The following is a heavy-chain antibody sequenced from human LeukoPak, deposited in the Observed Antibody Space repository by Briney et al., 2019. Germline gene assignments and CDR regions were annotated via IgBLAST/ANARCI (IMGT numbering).Heavy chain of an antibody. CDR1: GFTFSSYS. V-gene: IGHV3-21*01. Sequence: PGGSLRLSCAASGFTFSSYSMNWVRQAPGKGLEWVSSISSSSSYIYYADSVKGRFTISRDNAKNTLYLQMNGLRAEDTAMYYCAKVSLNMVNDAFDIRGQGTMVSVSS. D-gene: IGHD4/OR15-4a*01. CDR2: ISSSSSYI. CDR3: AKVSLNMVNDAFDI. J-gene: IGHJ3*02.